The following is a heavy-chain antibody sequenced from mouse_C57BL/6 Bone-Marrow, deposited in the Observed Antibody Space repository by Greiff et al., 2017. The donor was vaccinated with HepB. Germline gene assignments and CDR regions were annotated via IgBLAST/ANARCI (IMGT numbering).Heavy chain of an antibody. CDR2: ISSGSSTI. CDR1: GFTFSDYG. Sequence: EVMLVESGGGLVKPGGSLKLSCAASGFTFSDYGMHWVRQAPEKGLEWVAYISSGSSTIYYADTVKGRFTISRDNAKNTMFLQMTSLRSEDTAVYYSAGPSSTTVRGAMDYWGQGTSVTVSS. V-gene: IGHV5-17*01. J-gene: IGHJ4*01. CDR3: AGPSSTTVRGAMDY. D-gene: IGHD1-1*01.